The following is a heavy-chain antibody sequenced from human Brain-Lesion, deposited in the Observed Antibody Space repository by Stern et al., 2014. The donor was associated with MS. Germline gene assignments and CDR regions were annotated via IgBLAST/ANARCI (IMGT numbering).Heavy chain of an antibody. CDR2: IHHSGSI. CDR3: ARDPETYTSAWYGWFDP. V-gene: IGHV4-38-2*02. J-gene: IGHJ5*02. D-gene: IGHD6-19*01. Sequence: QLQLQESGPGLVKPSETLALTCSVSGYSISNDYHWVWMRQAPGQGLEWIGSIHHSGSIYHNPSLRSRISLSVDTSKNQFSLRMTSVTSADTAVYYCARDPETYTSAWYGWFDPWGQGILVTVSS. CDR1: GYSISNDYH.